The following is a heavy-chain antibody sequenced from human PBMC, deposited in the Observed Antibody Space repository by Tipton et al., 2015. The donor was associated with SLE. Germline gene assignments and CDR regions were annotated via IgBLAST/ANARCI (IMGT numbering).Heavy chain of an antibody. CDR1: GGSISSGGYS. J-gene: IGHJ4*02. CDR3: TGDEPSYFDY. D-gene: IGHD2-21*02. V-gene: IGHV4-30-2*01. CDR2: IYHSGTA. Sequence: LRLSCAVSGGSISSGGYSWSWIRQPPGKGLEWIGYIYHSGTAYYNPSLKSRVTISVDTSKNQISLKLSSVTAADTAVYYCTGDEPSYFDYWGQGTLVTVSS.